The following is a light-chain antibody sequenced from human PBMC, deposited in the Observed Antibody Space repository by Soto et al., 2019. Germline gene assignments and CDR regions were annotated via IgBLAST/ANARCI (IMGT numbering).Light chain of an antibody. CDR2: GAS. CDR1: QSISSN. J-gene: IGKJ2*01. Sequence: EIVMTQSPATLSGSPGERATLSCRASQSISSNLAWFQQKPGQAPRLLLYGASTRATGIPGRFSGSGSGTDFTLTISSLQSEDFAVYYCQQHNYWPSFGQGTKLEIK. V-gene: IGKV3-15*01. CDR3: QQHNYWPS.